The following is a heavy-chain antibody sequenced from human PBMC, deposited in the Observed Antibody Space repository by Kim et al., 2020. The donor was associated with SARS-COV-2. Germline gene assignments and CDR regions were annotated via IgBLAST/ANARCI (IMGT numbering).Heavy chain of an antibody. V-gene: IGHV3-21*01. CDR3: ARDARGPMVRGVMGPYGMDV. J-gene: IGHJ6*02. D-gene: IGHD3-10*01. CDR1: GFTFSSYS. CDR2: ISSSSSYI. Sequence: GGSLRLSCAASGFTFSSYSMNWVRQAPGKGLEWVSSISSSSSYIYYADSVKGRFTISRDNAKNSLYLQMNSLRAEDTAVYYCARDARGPMVRGVMGPYGMDVWGQGTTVTVSS.